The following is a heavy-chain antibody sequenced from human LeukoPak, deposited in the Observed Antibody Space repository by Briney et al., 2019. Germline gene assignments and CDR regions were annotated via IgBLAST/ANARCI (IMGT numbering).Heavy chain of an antibody. Sequence: GGSLRLSCAASGFTFSNFGMHWARQAPGKGLEWVAVVSYDGSNKYYADSVKGRFSVSRDNSKNTVYLQMNSLRAEDTAVYYCAKGSPRFYDILDYWGQGTLITVSS. J-gene: IGHJ4*02. D-gene: IGHD3-9*01. CDR1: GFTFSNFG. V-gene: IGHV3-30*18. CDR3: AKGSPRFYDILDY. CDR2: VSYDGSNK.